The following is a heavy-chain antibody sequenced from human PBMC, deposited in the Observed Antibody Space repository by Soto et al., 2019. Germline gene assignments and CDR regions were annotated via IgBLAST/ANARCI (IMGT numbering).Heavy chain of an antibody. J-gene: IGHJ5*02. Sequence: QVQLVESGGGLVKPGGSLRLSCAASGFTFSDYYMSWIRQAPGKGLEWVSYISSSGSTIYYADSVKGRFTISRDNSKTSPYLQMNIRIAEDTAVDYCARVPAPGWFYPWGQGTLVTLSS. V-gene: IGHV3-11*01. CDR3: ARVPAPGWFYP. CDR1: GFTFSDYY. CDR2: ISSSGSTI.